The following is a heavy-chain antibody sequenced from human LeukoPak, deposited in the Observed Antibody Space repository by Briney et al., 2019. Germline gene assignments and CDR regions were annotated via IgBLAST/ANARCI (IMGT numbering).Heavy chain of an antibody. CDR2: INHSGST. V-gene: IGHV4-34*01. J-gene: IGHJ4*02. CDR3: ARAPSNVLGSYDS. D-gene: IGHD3-16*01. CDR1: GGSFSGHY. Sequence: SETLSLTCAVYGGSFSGHYWTWIRQNPGKGLEWIGEINHSGSTNSNLSLKSRVAISVDMSKNQFSLKVTSVTAADSAVYYCARAPSNVLGSYDSWGQGTPVTVSS.